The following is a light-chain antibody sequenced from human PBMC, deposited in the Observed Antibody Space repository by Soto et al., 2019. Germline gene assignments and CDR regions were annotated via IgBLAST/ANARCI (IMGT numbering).Light chain of an antibody. V-gene: IGKV1-39*01. CDR1: QSISEY. CDR2: SAS. CDR3: QQGYSTPLT. Sequence: DIQMNQSPSSLSASVGERVTITCRASQSISEYLNWYQQKPGKAPKLVIFSASTLQRGVPVRFSGSGSGTEFTLTISSLEAEDFGTYYCQQGYSTPLTFGGGTKVEI. J-gene: IGKJ4*01.